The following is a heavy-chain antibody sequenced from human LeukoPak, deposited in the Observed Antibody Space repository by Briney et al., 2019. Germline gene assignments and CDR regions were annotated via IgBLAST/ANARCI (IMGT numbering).Heavy chain of an antibody. J-gene: IGHJ6*03. CDR3: ARAGVFVAGFRKYYYYYMDV. D-gene: IGHD6-19*01. CDR2: IYHSGST. V-gene: IGHV4-4*02. CDR1: GGSISSSNW. Sequence: SETLSLTCAVSGGSISSSNWWSWVRQPPGKGREWIGEIYHSGSTHYNPSLKSRVTISVDKSKNQFSLTLSSVTAADTAVYYCARAGVFVAGFRKYYYYYMDVWGKGTTVTVSS.